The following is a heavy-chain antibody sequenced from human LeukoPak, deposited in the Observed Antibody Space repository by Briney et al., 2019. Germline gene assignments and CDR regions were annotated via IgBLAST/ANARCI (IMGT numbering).Heavy chain of an antibody. V-gene: IGHV1-46*01. CDR1: GYTFTSYY. Sequence: ASVKVSCKASGYTFTSYYMHWVRQAPGQGLEWMGIINPSGGSTSYAQKFQGRVTMTRDTSTSTVYMELSSLRSEDTAVYYCARDPDCYDSSGYFLSYYFDYWGQGTLVTVSS. CDR2: INPSGGST. J-gene: IGHJ4*02. D-gene: IGHD3-22*01. CDR3: ARDPDCYDSSGYFLSYYFDY.